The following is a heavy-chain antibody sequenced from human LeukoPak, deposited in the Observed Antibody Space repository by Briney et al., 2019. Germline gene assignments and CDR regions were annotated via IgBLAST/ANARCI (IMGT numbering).Heavy chain of an antibody. CDR2: IYYSGST. V-gene: IGHV4-39*07. J-gene: IGHJ5*02. Sequence: SETLSLTCTVSGGSISSSSYYWGWIRQPPGKGLEWIGSIYYSGSTYYNPSLKSRVTISVHTSKNQFSLKLSSVTAADTAVYYCARGVVVPAAIIENWFDPWGQGTLVTVSS. CDR1: GGSISSSSYY. CDR3: ARGVVVPAAIIENWFDP. D-gene: IGHD2-2*01.